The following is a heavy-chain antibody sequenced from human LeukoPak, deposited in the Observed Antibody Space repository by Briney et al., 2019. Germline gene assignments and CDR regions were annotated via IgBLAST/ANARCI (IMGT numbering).Heavy chain of an antibody. CDR3: AKDWAYGDYSDY. J-gene: IGHJ4*02. D-gene: IGHD4-17*01. V-gene: IGHV3-23*01. CDR1: GFTFSSYA. CDR2: ISGSGGST. Sequence: GGSLGLSCAASGFTFSSYAMSWVRQAPGKGLEWVSAISGSGGSTYYADSVKGRFTISRDNSKNTLCLQMNSLRAEDTAVYYCAKDWAYGDYSDYWGQGTLVTVSS.